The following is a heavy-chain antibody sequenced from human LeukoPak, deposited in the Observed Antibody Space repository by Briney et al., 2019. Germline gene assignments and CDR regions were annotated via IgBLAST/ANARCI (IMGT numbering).Heavy chain of an antibody. CDR3: AREVSGDSWYNWFDP. CDR2: INSDGTST. V-gene: IGHV3-74*01. Sequence: PGGSLRLSCAASGFTFSSYEMNWVRQAPGKGLVWVSRINSDGTSTRYADSVKGRFTISRDNAKNTLYLQMNSLRVEDTAVYYCAREVSGDSWYNWFDPWGQGTLVTVSS. J-gene: IGHJ5*02. D-gene: IGHD4-17*01. CDR1: GFTFSSYE.